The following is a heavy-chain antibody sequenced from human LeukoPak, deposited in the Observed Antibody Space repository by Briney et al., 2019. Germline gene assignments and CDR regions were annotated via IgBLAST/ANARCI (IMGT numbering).Heavy chain of an antibody. V-gene: IGHV3-23*01. D-gene: IGHD2-21*02. CDR3: AKKTGYCGGDCYSHFDY. Sequence: GGSLRLSCAASGFTFSSYAMSWVRQAPGKGLEWVSGISGSGGTTYNADSVKGRFTISRDNSKNTLYLQMNSLRAEDTAVYYCAKKTGYCGGDCYSHFDYWGQGTLVTVSS. J-gene: IGHJ4*02. CDR2: ISGSGGTT. CDR1: GFTFSSYA.